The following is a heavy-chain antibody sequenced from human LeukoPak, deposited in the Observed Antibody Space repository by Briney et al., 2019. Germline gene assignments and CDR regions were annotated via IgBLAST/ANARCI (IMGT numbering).Heavy chain of an antibody. CDR1: GFTFSSYA. J-gene: IGHJ4*02. D-gene: IGHD3-22*01. V-gene: IGHV3-23*01. CDR3: AKGAYYDSSGYYYFDY. Sequence: GGSLRLSCATSGFTFSSYAMTWVRQAPGKGLEWVSGISGSGSSMYYPDSVKGRFTISRDNSKNTLYLQMSSLRADDTAVYYCAKGAYYDSSGYYYFDYWGQGTLVTVSS. CDR2: ISGSGSSM.